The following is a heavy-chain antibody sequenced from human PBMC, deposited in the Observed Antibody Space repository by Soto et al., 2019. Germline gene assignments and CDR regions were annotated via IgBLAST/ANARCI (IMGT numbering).Heavy chain of an antibody. CDR1: DASMKSSCQY. J-gene: IGHJ4*01. D-gene: IGHD6-19*01. V-gene: IGHV4-39*01. CDR2: VSDIGST. CDR3: APHRMRDWLVFTPHASFD. Sequence: SETLSLTCTVSDASMKSSCQYWGWIRQPPGKALEWIGSVSDIGSTYYNLSLNSRVTISVDKSKNQFSLTLTSVTAADTSVYLSAPHRMRDWLVFTPHASFD.